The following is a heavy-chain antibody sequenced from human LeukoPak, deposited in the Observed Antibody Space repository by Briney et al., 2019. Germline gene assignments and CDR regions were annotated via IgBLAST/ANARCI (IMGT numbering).Heavy chain of an antibody. D-gene: IGHD1-26*01. CDR2: IKSKTDGETT. J-gene: IGHJ3*02. CDR1: GLTFSNAW. Sequence: GGSLRLSCVASGLTFSNAWMSWVRQAPGKGLEWVGRIKSKTDGETTDYAAPVKGRFTISRDDAKNTLYLQMNRLNIGDTAVYYCITDPGAWAPIWGQGTMVTVSS. V-gene: IGHV3-15*01. CDR3: ITDPGAWAPI.